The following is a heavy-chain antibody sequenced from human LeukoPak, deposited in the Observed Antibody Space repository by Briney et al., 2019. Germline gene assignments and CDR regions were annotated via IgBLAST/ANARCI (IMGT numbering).Heavy chain of an antibody. CDR1: GFTFSRYA. J-gene: IGHJ5*02. CDR3: AKGAATGLVDWFDP. V-gene: IGHV3-23*01. Sequence: PGGSLRLSCEASGFTFSRYAMMWVRQPPGKGLEWISTIIGSGSGAFYAESVTGRFTISRDNSENTMFLQMDNVRADDTALYYCAKGAATGLVDWFDPWGQGTLVSVS. CDR2: IIGSGSGA. D-gene: IGHD3/OR15-3a*01.